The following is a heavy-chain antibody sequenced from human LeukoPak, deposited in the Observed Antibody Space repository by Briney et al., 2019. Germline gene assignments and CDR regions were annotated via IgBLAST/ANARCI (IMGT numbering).Heavy chain of an antibody. V-gene: IGHV3-23*01. CDR3: ANAIAGYSSSWYPFDY. CDR1: GFTFSSYA. D-gene: IGHD6-13*01. CDR2: ISGSGGST. Sequence: GGSLRLSCAASGFTFSSYAMSWVRQAPGKGLEWVSAISGSGGSTYYADSVKGRFTTSRDNSKNTLYLQMNSLRAEDTAVYYCANAIAGYSSSWYPFDYWGQGTLVTVSS. J-gene: IGHJ4*02.